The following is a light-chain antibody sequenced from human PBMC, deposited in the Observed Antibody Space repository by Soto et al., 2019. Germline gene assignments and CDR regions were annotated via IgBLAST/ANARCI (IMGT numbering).Light chain of an antibody. CDR1: QTINTW. V-gene: IGKV1-5*01. J-gene: IGKJ2*01. CDR3: QQYNSYPYT. Sequence: DIQMTQSPSTVSASVGDGVTITCRASQTINTWLAWYQQKPGKAPKLLMYDASTLESGVPSGFSVSGSGTEFTLTISSLQPDDFATYYCQQYNSYPYTFGQGTKLEIK. CDR2: DAS.